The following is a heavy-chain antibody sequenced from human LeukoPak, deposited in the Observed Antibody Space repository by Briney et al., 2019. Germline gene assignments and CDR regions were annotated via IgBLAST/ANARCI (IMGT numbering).Heavy chain of an antibody. CDR2: ISNSGDTK. J-gene: IGHJ3*02. D-gene: IGHD2-2*01. CDR1: GFTFSDYY. Sequence: GGSLRLSCATSGFTFSDYYMNWIRQAPGKGPEWVSYISNSGDTKYCTDSVKGRFTISRDNAKNSLFLQMNSLRAEDTGVYYCAREPHQLLSAFDIWGQGTMVTVSS. CDR3: AREPHQLLSAFDI. V-gene: IGHV3-11*01.